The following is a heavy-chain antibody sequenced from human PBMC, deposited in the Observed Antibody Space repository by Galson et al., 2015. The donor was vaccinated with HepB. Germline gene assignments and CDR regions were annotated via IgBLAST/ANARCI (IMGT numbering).Heavy chain of an antibody. CDR2: ISAYNGNT. D-gene: IGHD2-8*01. J-gene: IGHJ6*02. CDR3: AREVDCTDGVCFLGGMDV. CDR1: GHTFSSYG. V-gene: IGHV1-18*04. Sequence: SVKVSCKASGHTFSSYGISWVRQAPGQGLEWMGWISAYNGNTNYAQKLQGRVTMTTDTATRTAYMELRSLRSDDTAVCYCAREVDCTDGVCFLGGMDVWGQGTTVTASS.